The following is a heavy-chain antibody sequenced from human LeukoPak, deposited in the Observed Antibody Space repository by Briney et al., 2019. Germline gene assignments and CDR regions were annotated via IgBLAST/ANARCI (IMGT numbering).Heavy chain of an antibody. V-gene: IGHV1-69*04. CDR3: ARDQPVIQGYSSSWPPLSGMDV. CDR1: GGTFSSYA. D-gene: IGHD6-13*01. CDR2: IIPILGIA. J-gene: IGHJ6*02. Sequence: GASVKVSCKASGGTFSSYAISWVRQAPGQGLEWMGRIIPILGIANYAQKFQGRVTITADKSTSTAYMELSSLRSEDTAVYYCARDQPVIQGYSSSWPPLSGMDVWGQGTTVTVSS.